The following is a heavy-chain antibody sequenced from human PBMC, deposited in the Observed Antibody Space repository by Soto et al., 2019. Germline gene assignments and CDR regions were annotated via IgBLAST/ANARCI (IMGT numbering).Heavy chain of an antibody. CDR1: GGTFSSYA. CDR2: ITPIFGTA. J-gene: IGHJ4*02. D-gene: IGHD6-13*01. Sequence: GASVEVSCKASGGTFSSYAISWVRQAPGQGLEWMGGITPIFGTANYAQKFQGRVTITADESTSTAYMELSSLRSEDTAVYYCATHVGGEYRSRGPFDYWGQGTLVTVSS. V-gene: IGHV1-69*13. CDR3: ATHVGGEYRSRGPFDY.